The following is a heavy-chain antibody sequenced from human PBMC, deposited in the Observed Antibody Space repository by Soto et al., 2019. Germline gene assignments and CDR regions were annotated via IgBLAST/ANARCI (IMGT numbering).Heavy chain of an antibody. V-gene: IGHV3-15*01. CDR2: IKSKADGETK. CDR1: GFTFSHAW. J-gene: IGHJ5*02. D-gene: IGHD2-15*01. CDR3: CVVKRLDQYSTSGYWFDP. Sequence: LRLSCAASGFTFSHAWMSWVRQAPGKGLEWVGRIKSKADGETKDYGAPVRGRFTISRDDAKDTLYLQMNSLRIEDTAVYYCCVVKRLDQYSTSGYWFDPWGPGTLVTVSS.